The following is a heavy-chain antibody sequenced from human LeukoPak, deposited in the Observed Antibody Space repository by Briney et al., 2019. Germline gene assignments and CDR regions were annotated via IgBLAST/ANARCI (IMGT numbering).Heavy chain of an antibody. CDR2: INTDGSST. J-gene: IGHJ6*03. D-gene: IGHD3-3*01. Sequence: GGSLRLSCAASGFTFGSYWMHWVRQAPGKGLVWVSRINTDGSSTSYADSVKGRFTISRDNAKNTLYLQMNSLRAEDTAVYYCARGDFWSGPHYMDVWGKGTTVTVS. CDR3: ARGDFWSGPHYMDV. CDR1: GFTFGSYW. V-gene: IGHV3-74*01.